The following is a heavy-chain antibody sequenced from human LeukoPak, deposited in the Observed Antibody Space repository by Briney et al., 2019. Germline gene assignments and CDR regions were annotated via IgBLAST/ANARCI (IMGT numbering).Heavy chain of an antibody. V-gene: IGHV1-2*02. CDR1: GYTFTGYY. J-gene: IGHJ4*02. CDR2: MNPNSGGT. D-gene: IGHD1-26*01. Sequence: GESLKISCKGSGYTFTGYYMHWVRQAPGQGLEWMGWMNPNSGGTHYAQKFQGSVTMTRDTSISTAYMELSRLRFDDTAAYYCAKDSGSSNAFDYWGQGTLVTVSS. CDR3: AKDSGSSNAFDY.